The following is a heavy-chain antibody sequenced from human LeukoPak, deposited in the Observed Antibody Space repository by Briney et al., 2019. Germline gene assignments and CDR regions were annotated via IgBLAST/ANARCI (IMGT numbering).Heavy chain of an antibody. D-gene: IGHD4-17*01. V-gene: IGHV3-48*03. CDR3: ARDHGYDNGDYVVTALDY. CDR2: ISSSGSTI. CDR1: GFTFSSYE. J-gene: IGHJ4*02. Sequence: QPGGSLRLSCAASGFTFSSYEMTWVRQAPGKGLEWVSYISSSGSTIYYADSVKGRFTISRDNAKNSLYLQMNSLRAEDTAVYYCARDHGYDNGDYVVTALDYWGQGTLVTVSS.